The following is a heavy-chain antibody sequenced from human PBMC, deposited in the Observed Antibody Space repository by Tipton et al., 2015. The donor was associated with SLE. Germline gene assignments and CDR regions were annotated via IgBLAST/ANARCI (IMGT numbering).Heavy chain of an antibody. CDR1: GYSISSGYY. Sequence: TLSLTCAVSGYSISSGYYWGWIRQPPGKGLEWIGSIYHSGSTYYNPSLKSRVTISVDTSKNQFSLKLSSVTAADTAVYYCARRRVAAANGPENYFDYWGQGTLVTVSS. V-gene: IGHV4-38-2*01. CDR3: ARRRVAAANGPENYFDY. D-gene: IGHD6-13*01. CDR2: IYHSGST. J-gene: IGHJ4*02.